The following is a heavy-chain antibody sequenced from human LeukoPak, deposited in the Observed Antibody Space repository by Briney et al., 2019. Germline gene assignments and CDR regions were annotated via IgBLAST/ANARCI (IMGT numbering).Heavy chain of an antibody. CDR2: FDPEDGET. J-gene: IGHJ4*02. Sequence: ASVKVSCKVSGYTLTELSMHWVRQAPGKGLEWMGGFDPEDGETIYAQKFQGRVTMTEDTSTDTAYMELSSLRSEDTAVYYCATSEGFGSGYDLDYWGQGTLVTVSS. CDR1: GYTLTELS. D-gene: IGHD5-12*01. V-gene: IGHV1-24*01. CDR3: ATSEGFGSGYDLDY.